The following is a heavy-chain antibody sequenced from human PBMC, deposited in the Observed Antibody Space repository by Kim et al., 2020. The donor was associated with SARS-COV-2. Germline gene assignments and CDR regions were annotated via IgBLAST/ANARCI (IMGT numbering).Heavy chain of an antibody. D-gene: IGHD3-10*01. CDR2: ISNDGATA. Sequence: GGSLRLSCAASGFIFRNFGLHWVHQAPGKGLEWVAFISNDGATAIYADSVRGRFTISRDYSENKVYLQMDSLYAGDTAVYYCARPSSSHFDFWGQGTLVSVSS. J-gene: IGHJ4*02. CDR1: GFIFRNFG. V-gene: IGHV3-33*05. CDR3: ARPSSSHFDF.